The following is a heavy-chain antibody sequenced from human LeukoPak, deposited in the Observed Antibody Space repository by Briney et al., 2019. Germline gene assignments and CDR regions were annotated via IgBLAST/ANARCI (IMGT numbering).Heavy chain of an antibody. CDR2: IYYSGST. CDR1: GGSISSSSCY. CDR3: ASGITMVRGGIDAGNY. V-gene: IGHV4-39*01. Sequence: SETLSLTCTVSGGSISSSSCYWGWIRQPPGKGLQWIGSIYYSGSTYYNPSLKSRVTISVDRSKNQFSLKLSSVTAADTAVYYCASGITMVRGGIDAGNYWGQGTLVTVSS. J-gene: IGHJ4*02. D-gene: IGHD3-10*01.